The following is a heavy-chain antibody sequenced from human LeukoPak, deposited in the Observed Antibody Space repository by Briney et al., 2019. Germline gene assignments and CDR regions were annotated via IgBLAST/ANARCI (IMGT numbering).Heavy chain of an antibody. J-gene: IGHJ3*02. CDR2: ISSSSSYI. CDR3: ARDRVTRPSDAFDI. CDR1: GFTFSSYS. V-gene: IGHV3-21*01. D-gene: IGHD4-11*01. Sequence: PGGSLRLSCAASGFTFSSYSMNWVRRAPGKGLEWVSSISSSSSYIYYADSVKGRFTISRDNAKNSLYLQMNSLRAEDTAVYYCARDRVTRPSDAFDIWGQGTMVTVSS.